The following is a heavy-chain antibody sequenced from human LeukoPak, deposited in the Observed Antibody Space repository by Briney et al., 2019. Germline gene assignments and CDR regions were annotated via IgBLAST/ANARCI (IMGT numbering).Heavy chain of an antibody. CDR1: GFTFSSYS. D-gene: IGHD3-3*01. CDR3: ARGIYDFWSGYDARTAYNWFDP. V-gene: IGHV3-48*01. Sequence: GGSLRLSCAASGFTFSSYSMTWVRQAPGKGLEWVSYISSSSSTIYYADSVKGRFTISRDNAKNSLYLQMNSLRAEDTAVYYCARGIYDFWSGYDARTAYNWFDPWGQGTLVTVSS. J-gene: IGHJ5*02. CDR2: ISSSSSTI.